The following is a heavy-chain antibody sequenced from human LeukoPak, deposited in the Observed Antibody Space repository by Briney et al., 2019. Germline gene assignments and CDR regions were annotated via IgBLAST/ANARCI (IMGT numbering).Heavy chain of an antibody. CDR3: AKVPITMVRGAYAPYYFDY. D-gene: IGHD3-10*01. CDR1: GFTFSSYA. Sequence: GGSLRLSCAASGFTFSSYAMSWVRQAPGKGLEWVSAISGSGGSTYYADSVKGRFTISRDNSKNTLYLQMNSLRAEDTAVYYCAKVPITMVRGAYAPYYFDYWGQGTLVIVSS. J-gene: IGHJ4*02. CDR2: ISGSGGST. V-gene: IGHV3-23*01.